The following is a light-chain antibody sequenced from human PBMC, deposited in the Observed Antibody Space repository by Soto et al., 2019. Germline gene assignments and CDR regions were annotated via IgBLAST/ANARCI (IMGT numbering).Light chain of an antibody. CDR2: GAS. CDR3: QQYGSSIFT. CDR1: QSVSSSY. Sequence: EIVLTQSPGTLSLSPGERATLSCRASQSVSSSYLGWYQQKPGQAPRLLIYGASTRATGIPDRFSGSGSGTDFTLNISRLEPEDFAVYYCQQYGSSIFTFGPGTKVDIK. J-gene: IGKJ3*01. V-gene: IGKV3-20*01.